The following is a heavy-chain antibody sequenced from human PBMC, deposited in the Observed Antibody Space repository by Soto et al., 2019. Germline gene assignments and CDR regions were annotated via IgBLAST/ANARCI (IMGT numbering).Heavy chain of an antibody. V-gene: IGHV3-23*01. CDR1: GFTFSGYG. CDR3: AKGFWAVAGTRYFDF. D-gene: IGHD6-19*01. Sequence: GGSLRLSCAASGFTFSGYGMSWVRQAPGKGPEWVSVISGSGDSTYYADSVKGRFTISRDNSKNTLYLQMNSLRAEDTAVYYCAKGFWAVAGTRYFDFWGQGTQVTVSS. J-gene: IGHJ4*02. CDR2: ISGSGDST.